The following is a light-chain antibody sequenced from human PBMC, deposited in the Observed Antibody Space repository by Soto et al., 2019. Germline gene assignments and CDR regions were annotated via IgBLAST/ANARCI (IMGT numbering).Light chain of an antibody. CDR3: GADHGSGSQCVDV. CDR2: VGTGGIVG. J-gene: IGLJ1*01. CDR1: SAYSGYE. Sequence: QPVLTQPPSASASVGASVTLTCTLSSAYSGYEVDWYQQRPGKGPRFGMRVGTGGIVGSKGVGIPDRFSVLGSGLNRYLTIKNIQGDDEGDYHCGADHGSGSQCVDVFGTGTKLTVL. V-gene: IGLV9-49*03.